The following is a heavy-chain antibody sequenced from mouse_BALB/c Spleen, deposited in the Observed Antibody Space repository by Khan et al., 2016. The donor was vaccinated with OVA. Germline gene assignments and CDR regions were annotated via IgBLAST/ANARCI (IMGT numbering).Heavy chain of an antibody. J-gene: IGHJ3*01. D-gene: IGHD4-1*01. CDR1: GFTFSSYS. Sequence: EVQLVESGGDLVKPGGSLKLSCAASGFTFSSYSMSWVRQTPDKRLEWVASISSGGDYTYYPDSVKGRFTISRDNAKNTLYLQMIDLKAEETAIYYCADHLTGSFAYWGQGTLVTVSA. V-gene: IGHV5-6*01. CDR3: ADHLTGSFAY. CDR2: ISSGGDYT.